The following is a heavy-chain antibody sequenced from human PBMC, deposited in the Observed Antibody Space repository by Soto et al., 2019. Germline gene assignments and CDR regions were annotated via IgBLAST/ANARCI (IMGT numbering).Heavy chain of an antibody. Sequence: SETLSLTCAVSGGSISSSNWWSWVRQPPGKGLEWIGEIYHSGSTNYNPSLKSRVTISVDKSKNQFSLKLSSVTAADTAVYYCGRGWRIAAAGVPLGYYYYGMDVWGQGTTVTVSS. V-gene: IGHV4-4*02. CDR3: GRGWRIAAAGVPLGYYYYGMDV. D-gene: IGHD6-13*01. CDR2: IYHSGST. CDR1: GGSISSSNW. J-gene: IGHJ6*02.